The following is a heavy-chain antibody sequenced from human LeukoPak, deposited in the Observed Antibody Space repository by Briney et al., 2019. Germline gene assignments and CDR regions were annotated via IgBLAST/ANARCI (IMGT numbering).Heavy chain of an antibody. CDR3: ARDQSLSPPFDY. CDR2: ISSSSSSYI. V-gene: IGHV3-21*01. J-gene: IGHJ4*02. CDR1: GFTFSSYS. Sequence: PGGSLRLSCAASGFTFSSYSMNWVRQAPGKGLEWVSSISSSSSSYIYYADSVKGRFTISRDNAKNSLYLQMNSLRAEDTAVYYCARDQSLSPPFDYWGQGTLVTVSS.